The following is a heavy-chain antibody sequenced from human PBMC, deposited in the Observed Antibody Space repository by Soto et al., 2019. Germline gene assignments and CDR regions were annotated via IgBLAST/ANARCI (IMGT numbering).Heavy chain of an antibody. D-gene: IGHD3-10*01. CDR1: GFTFSSYG. J-gene: IGHJ5*02. V-gene: IGHV3-30*18. CDR2: ISYDGSNK. CDR3: AKDHSYYGSGLNWFDP. Sequence: SCAASGFTFSSYGMHWVRQAPGKGLEWVAVISYDGSNKYYADSVKGRFTISRDNSKNTLYLQMNSLRAEDTAVYYCAKDHSYYGSGLNWFDPWGQGTLVTVSS.